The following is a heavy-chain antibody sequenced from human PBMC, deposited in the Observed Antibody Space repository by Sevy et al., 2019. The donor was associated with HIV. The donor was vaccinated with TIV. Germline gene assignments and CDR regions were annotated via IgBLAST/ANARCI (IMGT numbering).Heavy chain of an antibody. Sequence: SETLSLTCTVSGASINNYYWSWIRQPPGKGLEWIAYISYSGTTIYNPSLKRRVTISMDTSKNQFSLKLSSVTAADTADYDCARRGDGYTYGSEWFDPWGQGTLVTVSS. CDR2: ISYSGTT. D-gene: IGHD3-10*01. CDR3: ARRGDGYTYGSEWFDP. J-gene: IGHJ5*02. CDR1: GASINNYY. V-gene: IGHV4-59*12.